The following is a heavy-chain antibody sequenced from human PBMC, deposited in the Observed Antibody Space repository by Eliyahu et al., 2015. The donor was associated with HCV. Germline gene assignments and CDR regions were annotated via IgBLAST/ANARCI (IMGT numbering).Heavy chain of an antibody. CDR1: EFSFRTYG. D-gene: IGHD6-25*01. Sequence: QVQLVESGGGVVQPGRSLTLSCAASEFSFRTYGMHWVRQAPGKGLEWVAVIWYDGSNKNYADSVKGRFTISRDNSENTLYLQMNSLRAEDTAVYYCATAADGRRANWFDPWGQGTLVTVSS. CDR2: IWYDGSNK. CDR3: ATAADGRRANWFDP. J-gene: IGHJ5*02. V-gene: IGHV3-33*01.